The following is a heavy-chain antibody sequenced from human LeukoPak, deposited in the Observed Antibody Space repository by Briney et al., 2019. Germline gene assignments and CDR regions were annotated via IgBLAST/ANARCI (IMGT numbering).Heavy chain of an antibody. CDR3: ARDIAAALDY. Sequence: ASVKVSCKVSGYTLTELSMHWVRQAPGKGLEWMGGFDPEDGETIYAQKFQGRVTMTRNTSISTAYMELSSLRSEDTAVYYCARDIAAALDYWGQGTLVTVSS. CDR2: FDPEDGET. CDR1: GYTLTELS. V-gene: IGHV1-24*01. D-gene: IGHD6-13*01. J-gene: IGHJ4*02.